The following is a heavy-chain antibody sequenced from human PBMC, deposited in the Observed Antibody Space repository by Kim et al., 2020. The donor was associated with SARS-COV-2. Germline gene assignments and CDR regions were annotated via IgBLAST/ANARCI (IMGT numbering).Heavy chain of an antibody. Sequence: GGSLRLSCAASGFTFSSYGMHWVRQAPGKGLEWVAVISYDGSNKYYADSVKGRFTISRDNSKNTLYLQMNSLRAEDTAVYYCAKDRRYCSSTSCSYYYYYGMDVWGQGTTVTVSS. CDR2: ISYDGSNK. D-gene: IGHD2-2*01. CDR1: GFTFSSYG. V-gene: IGHV3-30*18. CDR3: AKDRRYCSSTSCSYYYYYGMDV. J-gene: IGHJ6*02.